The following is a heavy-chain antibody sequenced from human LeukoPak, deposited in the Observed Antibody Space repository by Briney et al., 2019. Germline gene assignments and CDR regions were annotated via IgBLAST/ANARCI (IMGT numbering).Heavy chain of an antibody. CDR1: SGSISSGDYY. CDR3: ARDGDYYDSSGYYFDY. V-gene: IGHV4-30-4*08. CDR2: IYYSGST. D-gene: IGHD3-22*01. Sequence: SQTLSLTCTVSSGSISSGDYYWSWIRQPPGKGLEWIGYIYYSGSTYYNPSLKSRVTISVDTSKNQFSLKLSSVTAADTAVYYCARDGDYYDSSGYYFDYWGQGTLVTVSS. J-gene: IGHJ4*02.